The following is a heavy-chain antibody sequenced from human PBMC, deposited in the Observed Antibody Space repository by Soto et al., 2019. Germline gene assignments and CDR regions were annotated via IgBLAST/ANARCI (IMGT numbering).Heavy chain of an antibody. J-gene: IGHJ1*01. D-gene: IGHD2-2*01. CDR1: GFTFSSYW. CDR3: ARDCSSSSCYGYFQH. CDR2: ISGSGSTI. Sequence: GGSLGLSCGASGFTFSSYWMYWVRKGPGKGLVWVSRISGSGSTIYFADSVKGRFTISRDNAKNSLYLQMNSLRAEDTAVYYCARDCSSSSCYGYFQHWGQGTRVTVSS. V-gene: IGHV3-48*04.